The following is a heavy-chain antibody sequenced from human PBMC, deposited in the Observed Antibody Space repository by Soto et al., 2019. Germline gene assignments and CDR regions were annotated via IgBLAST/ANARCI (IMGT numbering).Heavy chain of an antibody. CDR3: SRTRRLYLNDDHADYGASMEDY. CDR1: GYTFHMFG. Sequence: QGQLVQSGAEAKKPAASVKVSCKASGYTFHMFGYTWVRQAPGQGLELVGWSSADYGNTAYGKNLQGSVSLGTDTRTSTGSRELRSLMAEDTAVYFCSRTRRLYLNDDHADYGASMEDYWVQGALICDSS. V-gene: IGHV1-18*01. D-gene: IGHD4-17*01. CDR2: SSADYGNT. J-gene: IGHJ4*02.